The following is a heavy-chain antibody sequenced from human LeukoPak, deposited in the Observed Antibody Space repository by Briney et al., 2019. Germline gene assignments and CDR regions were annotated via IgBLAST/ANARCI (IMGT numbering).Heavy chain of an antibody. CDR1: GFIFSSHG. J-gene: IGHJ4*02. CDR2: IYYSGST. Sequence: PGGTLRLSCAASGFIFSSHGMNWVRQAPGKGLEWIGYIYYSGSTNYNPSLKSRVTISVDTSKNQFSLKLSSVTAADTAVYYCARGRGRHFDYWGQGTLVTVSS. V-gene: IGHV4-59*11. CDR3: ARGRGRHFDY.